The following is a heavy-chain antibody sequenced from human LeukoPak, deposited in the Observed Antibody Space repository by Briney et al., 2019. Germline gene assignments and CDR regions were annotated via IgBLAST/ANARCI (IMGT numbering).Heavy chain of an antibody. J-gene: IGHJ4*02. Sequence: SETLSLTCTVSGGSISSYYWSWIRQPPGKGLEWIGFIYYSGSANYNPSLRSRVTISVDTSKNQFSLKLSSVTAADTAVYYCARLEVAGINDYWGQGTLVTVSS. CDR3: ARLEVAGINDY. D-gene: IGHD6-19*01. V-gene: IGHV4-59*08. CDR2: IYYSGSA. CDR1: GGSISSYY.